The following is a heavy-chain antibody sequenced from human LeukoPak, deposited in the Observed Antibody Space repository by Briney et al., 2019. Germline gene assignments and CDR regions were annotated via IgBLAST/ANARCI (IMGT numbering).Heavy chain of an antibody. V-gene: IGHV4-59*01. J-gene: IGHJ4*02. CDR3: ARDKKGSSCYDF. Sequence: SETLSLACAVSGDSISGYYWSWIRQPPGKGLEWIGFAYHSGSTTRNPSLESRVTISVDTSTNQVSLKLSSVTAADTAVYYCARDKKGSSCYDFWGQGTLVTVSS. CDR1: GDSISGYY. D-gene: IGHD2-2*01. CDR2: AYHSGST.